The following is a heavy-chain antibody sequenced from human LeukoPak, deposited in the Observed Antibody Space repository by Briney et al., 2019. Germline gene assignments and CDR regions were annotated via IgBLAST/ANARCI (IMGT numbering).Heavy chain of an antibody. V-gene: IGHV4-34*01. CDR1: GFTFSSYG. CDR2: INHSGST. D-gene: IGHD1-1*01. J-gene: IGHJ4*02. CDR3: ARAPQHFDY. Sequence: GSLRLSCAASGFTFSSYGMHWVRQPPGKGLEWIGEINHSGSTNYNPSLKSRVTISVDTSKNQFSLKLSSVTAADTAVYYCARAPQHFDYWGQGTLVTVSS.